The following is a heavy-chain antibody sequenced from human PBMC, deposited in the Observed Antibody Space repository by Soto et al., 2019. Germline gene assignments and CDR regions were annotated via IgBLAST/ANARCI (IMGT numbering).Heavy chain of an antibody. V-gene: IGHV4-34*01. CDR1: GGSFSGYF. CDR3: ARGRLHLGELSFSYLDF. CDR2: INHRGST. Sequence: PSETLSLTCAVYGGSFSGYFWSWIRQPPGKGLEWIGEINHRGSTNYIPSLKSRVTISVDTSKNQFSLKLSSVTAADTAVYYCARGRLHLGELSFSYLDFWGQGTLVTVSS. D-gene: IGHD3-16*02. J-gene: IGHJ4*02.